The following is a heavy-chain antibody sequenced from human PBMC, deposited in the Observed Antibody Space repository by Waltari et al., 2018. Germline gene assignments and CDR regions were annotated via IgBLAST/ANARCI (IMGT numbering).Heavy chain of an antibody. D-gene: IGHD3-10*01. V-gene: IGHV3-21*03. CDR2: IGGTHSNI. J-gene: IGHJ5*02. Sequence: EERLVESGGGLVKPGGSLRLSCVASGFRFSDYDVNWVRQAPGTGLEWLSSIGGTHSNIFYAESVRGRFIVSRDNSKNSLYLEMSNVRAEDTGLYYCTRDLYGSGGDWFDPWGQGTLVTVSS. CDR1: GFRFSDYD. CDR3: TRDLYGSGGDWFDP.